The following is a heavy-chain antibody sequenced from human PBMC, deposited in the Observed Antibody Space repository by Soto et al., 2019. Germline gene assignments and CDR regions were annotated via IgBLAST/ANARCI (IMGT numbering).Heavy chain of an antibody. CDR2: INPNSGDT. J-gene: IGHJ4*02. V-gene: IGHV1-2*02. Sequence: ASVKVSCKASGYTFTGYYMHWVRQAPGQGLEWMGWINPNSGDTNSAQKFQGRVTMTRDTSIATAYMELSRLRSDDTAVYYCASGHTLFGVVPFDYWGQGNLVTVSS. CDR1: GYTFTGYY. D-gene: IGHD3-3*01. CDR3: ASGHTLFGVVPFDY.